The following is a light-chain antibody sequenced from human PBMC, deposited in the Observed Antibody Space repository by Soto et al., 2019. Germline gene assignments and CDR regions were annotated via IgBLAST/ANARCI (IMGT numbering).Light chain of an antibody. CDR2: DVT. V-gene: IGLV2-14*01. Sequence: QSVLTQPASVSGSPGQSITISCTGTSSDVGNSNFVSWFQQHPGKAPKLLIYDVTNRPSGVSDRFSGSKSGYTASLTISGLQAEDEADYYCNSYTSSSTWVFGGGTKVTVL. CDR3: NSYTSSSTWV. CDR1: SSDVGNSNF. J-gene: IGLJ3*02.